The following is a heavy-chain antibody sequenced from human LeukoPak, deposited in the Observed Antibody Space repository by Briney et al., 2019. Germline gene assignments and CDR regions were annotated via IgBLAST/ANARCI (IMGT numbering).Heavy chain of an antibody. CDR1: GGSISSYY. D-gene: IGHD3-22*01. Sequence: PSETLSLTCTVSGGSISSYYWSWIRQPPGKGLEWIGYIDYSGSTNYNPSLKSRVTISVYTSKNQFSLKLSSVTAADTAVYYCARPKYYYDSSGYRAEYFQHWGQGTLVTVSS. CDR3: ARPKYYYDSSGYRAEYFQH. V-gene: IGHV4-59*01. CDR2: IDYSGST. J-gene: IGHJ1*01.